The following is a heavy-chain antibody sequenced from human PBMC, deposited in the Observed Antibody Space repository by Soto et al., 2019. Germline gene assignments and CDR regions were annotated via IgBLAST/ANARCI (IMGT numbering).Heavy chain of an antibody. CDR3: AKGREVVTATTFDY. D-gene: IGHD2-21*02. CDR1: GFTFSSYA. J-gene: IGHJ4*02. Sequence: HPGGSLRLSCAASGFTFSSYAISWVRQAPGKGLEWVSAISGSGGSTYYADSVKGRFTISRDNSKNTLYLQMNSLRAEDTAVYYCAKGREVVTATTFDYWGQGTLVTVSS. CDR2: ISGSGGST. V-gene: IGHV3-23*01.